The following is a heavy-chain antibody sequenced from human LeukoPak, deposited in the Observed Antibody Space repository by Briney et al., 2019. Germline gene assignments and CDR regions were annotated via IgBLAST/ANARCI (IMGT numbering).Heavy chain of an antibody. CDR3: ARGEVPPHYFDY. CDR2: IIPIFGTA. V-gene: IGHV1-69*13. J-gene: IGHJ4*02. Sequence: SVKVSCKASGYTFTSYDINWVRQAPGQGLEWMGGIIPIFGTANYAQKFQGRVTITADESTNTAYMELSSLRSEDTAVYYCARGEVPPHYFDYWGQGTLVTVSS. CDR1: GYTFTSYD.